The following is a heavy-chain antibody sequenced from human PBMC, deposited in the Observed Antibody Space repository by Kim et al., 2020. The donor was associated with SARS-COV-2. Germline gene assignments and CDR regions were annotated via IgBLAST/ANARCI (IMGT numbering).Heavy chain of an antibody. CDR2: ISYDGSNK. D-gene: IGHD1-7*01. V-gene: IGHV3-30*04. CDR3: TKTGATYYYYYGMDV. Sequence: GGSLRLSCAASGFTFSSYAMHWVRQAPGKGLEWVAVISYDGSNKYYVDSVKGRFTISRDNSKHTLYLQMNSLRAEDPAVYYCTKTGATYYYYYGMDVWGQGTTVTVSS. J-gene: IGHJ6*02. CDR1: GFTFSSYA.